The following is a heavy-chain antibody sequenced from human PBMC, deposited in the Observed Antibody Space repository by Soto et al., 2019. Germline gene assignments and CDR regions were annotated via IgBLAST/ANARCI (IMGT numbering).Heavy chain of an antibody. V-gene: IGHV4-39*01. Sequence: QLQLQESGPGLVKPSETLSLTCTVSGGSISSSTYFWGWIRQPPGKGLEWIGNIYYSGSTYYNPSIKSRVYISVDTSKDQFSLKLTSVTAADTAVYYCTNSNWFDPWGQGTLVTVSS. CDR3: TNSNWFDP. D-gene: IGHD3-10*01. J-gene: IGHJ5*02. CDR2: IYYSGST. CDR1: GGSISSSTYF.